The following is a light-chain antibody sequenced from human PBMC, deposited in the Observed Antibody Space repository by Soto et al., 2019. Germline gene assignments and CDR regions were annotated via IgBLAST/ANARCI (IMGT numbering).Light chain of an antibody. CDR1: QTIYSN. V-gene: IGKV3-15*01. CDR2: RAS. CDR3: QQYQNLWT. J-gene: IGKJ1*01. Sequence: IVMKQSPATLSVSKGERATLSCRASQTIYSNVAWYQQRPGQAPRLLIYRASARATGIPARFSGSGSGTEFTLTIGSLQSEDSAVYYCQQYQNLWTFGQGTKVAIK.